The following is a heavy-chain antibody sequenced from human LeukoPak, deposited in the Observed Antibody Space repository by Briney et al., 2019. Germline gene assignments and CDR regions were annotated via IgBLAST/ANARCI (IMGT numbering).Heavy chain of an antibody. J-gene: IGHJ3*02. CDR1: GYTFTNYP. CDR2: INAGNGNT. D-gene: IGHD6-19*01. CDR3: ARDWDSSGFDAFDI. Sequence: GASVKVSCKASGYTFTNYPIHWVRQAPGQRLEWMGWINAGNGNTEYSRKFQGRVTITADESTSTAYMELSSLRSEDTAVYYCARDWDSSGFDAFDIWGQGTMVTVSS. V-gene: IGHV1-3*01.